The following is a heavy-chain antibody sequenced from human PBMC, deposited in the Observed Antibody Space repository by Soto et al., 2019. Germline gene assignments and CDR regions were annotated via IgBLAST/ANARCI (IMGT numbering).Heavy chain of an antibody. J-gene: IGHJ4*02. Sequence: GGSLRLSCAASGFTFSNAWMSWVRQAPGKGLEWVGRIKSKTDGGTTDYAAPVKGRFTISRDDSKNTLYLQMNSLKTEDTAVYYCTTDSGITLRYLYDFWSGVGYWGQGTLVTVSS. D-gene: IGHD3-3*01. CDR3: TTDSGITLRYLYDFWSGVGY. V-gene: IGHV3-15*01. CDR2: IKSKTDGGTT. CDR1: GFTFSNAW.